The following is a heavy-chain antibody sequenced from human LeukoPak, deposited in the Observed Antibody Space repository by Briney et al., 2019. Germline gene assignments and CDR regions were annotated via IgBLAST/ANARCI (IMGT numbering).Heavy chain of an antibody. J-gene: IGHJ4*02. V-gene: IGHV3-9*03. CDR1: GFTFDDYA. Sequence: GGSLRLSCAASGFTFDDYAMHWVRQAPGKGLEWVSGISWNSGSIGYADSVKGRFTISRDNAKNSLYLQMNSLRAEDMALYYCAKGGFSMVATNFDYWGQGTLVTVSS. D-gene: IGHD5-12*01. CDR2: ISWNSGSI. CDR3: AKGGFSMVATNFDY.